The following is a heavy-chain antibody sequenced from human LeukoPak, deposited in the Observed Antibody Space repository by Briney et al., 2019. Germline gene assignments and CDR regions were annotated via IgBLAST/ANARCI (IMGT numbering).Heavy chain of an antibody. J-gene: IGHJ4*02. Sequence: SETLSLTCAVHGGSFSGYYWSWIRQPPGKGLEWIGEINHSGSTNYNPSLKSRVTISVDTSKNQFSLKLSSVTAADTAVYYCARGRLVRGATYDYWGQGTLVTVSS. CDR2: INHSGST. CDR3: ARGRLVRGATYDY. V-gene: IGHV4-34*01. CDR1: GGSFSGYY. D-gene: IGHD3-10*01.